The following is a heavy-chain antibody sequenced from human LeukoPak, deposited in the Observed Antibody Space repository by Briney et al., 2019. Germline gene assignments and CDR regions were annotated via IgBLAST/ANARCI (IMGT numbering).Heavy chain of an antibody. Sequence: QSGGSLRLSCAASGFTFSSYAMHWVRQAPGKGLEYVSAIGSNGGSTYYANSVKGRFTISRDNSKNTLYLQMGSLRAEDMAVYYCARGLLWFGELTMGTYFDYWGQGTLVTVSS. CDR2: IGSNGGST. V-gene: IGHV3-64*01. CDR1: GFTFSSYA. CDR3: ARGLLWFGELTMGTYFDY. D-gene: IGHD3-10*01. J-gene: IGHJ4*02.